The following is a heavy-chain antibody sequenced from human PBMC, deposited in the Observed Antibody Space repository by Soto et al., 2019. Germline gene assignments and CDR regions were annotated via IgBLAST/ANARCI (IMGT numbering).Heavy chain of an antibody. D-gene: IGHD3-22*01. V-gene: IGHV1-69*01. CDR2: IIIFFGTA. CDR1: GGTFNSCV. CDR3: AGTHFDTSGYYPSALEY. Sequence: QVQLVQSGAEVKKPGSSVKVSCKASGGTFNSCVINWVRQAPGQGLEWMGGIIIFFGTAEYAQKFQGRVTITADEGASTAYMELSSLKSGDTAVYYCAGTHFDTSGYYPSALEYWGQGTQVSVSS. J-gene: IGHJ4*02.